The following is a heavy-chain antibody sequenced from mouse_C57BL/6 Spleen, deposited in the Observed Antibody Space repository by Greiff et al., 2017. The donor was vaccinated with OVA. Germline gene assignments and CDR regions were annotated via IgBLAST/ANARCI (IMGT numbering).Heavy chain of an antibody. V-gene: IGHV1-82*01. CDR2: IYPGDGDT. CDR3: ARLNSNYLYYAMDY. CDR1: GYAFSSSW. D-gene: IGHD2-5*01. Sequence: VQLQQPGPELVKPGASVKISCKASGYAFSSSWMNWVKQRPGKGLEWIGRIYPGDGDTNYNGKFKGKATLTADKSSSTAYMQLSSLTSEDSAVYFCARLNSNYLYYAMDYWGQGTSVTVSS. J-gene: IGHJ4*01.